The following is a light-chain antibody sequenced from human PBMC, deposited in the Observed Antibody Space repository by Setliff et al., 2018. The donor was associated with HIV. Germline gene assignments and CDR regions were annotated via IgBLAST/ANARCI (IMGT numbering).Light chain of an antibody. Sequence: QSVLTQPASVSGSPGQSITISCTGTSSDVGAYNYVSWYQQHPGKAPKLMIYDVSNRPSGVSNRFSGSKSGNTASLTISGLQAEDEADYYCSSYTSSYTFVFGTGTKV. CDR2: DVS. CDR1: SSDVGAYNY. CDR3: SSYTSSYTFV. J-gene: IGLJ1*01. V-gene: IGLV2-14*03.